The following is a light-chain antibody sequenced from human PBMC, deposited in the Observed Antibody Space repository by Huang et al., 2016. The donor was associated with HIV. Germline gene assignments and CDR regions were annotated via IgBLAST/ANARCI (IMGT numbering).Light chain of an antibody. J-gene: IGKJ1*01. CDR1: QSVYSSSTSKDY. V-gene: IGKV4-1*01. CDR2: WAS. Sequence: DIIMTQSPDSLAVSLGERATLNCRSSQSVYSSSTSKDYMAWFQQKPGQPPRLSLFWASTREAGVPDLCSGSGSGTHFTLTIANLEAEDAAIYYGQQYYSSPQTFGQGTRVEVK. CDR3: QQYYSSPQT.